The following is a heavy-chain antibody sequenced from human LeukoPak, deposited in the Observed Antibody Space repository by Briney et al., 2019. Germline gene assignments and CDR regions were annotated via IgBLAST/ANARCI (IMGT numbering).Heavy chain of an antibody. D-gene: IGHD2-2*01. Sequence: KPSETLSLTCTVSGGSISSSSYYWGWIRQPPGKGLEWIGSIYYSGSTYYNPSLKSRVTISVDTSKNQFSLKLSSVTAADTAVYYCARHRLVVPAAYYYCYMDVWGKGTTVTVSS. V-gene: IGHV4-39*01. CDR1: GGSISSSSYY. CDR3: ARHRLVVPAAYYYCYMDV. CDR2: IYYSGST. J-gene: IGHJ6*03.